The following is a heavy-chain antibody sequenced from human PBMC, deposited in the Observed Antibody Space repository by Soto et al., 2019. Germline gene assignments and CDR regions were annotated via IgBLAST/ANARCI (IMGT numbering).Heavy chain of an antibody. CDR1: GGSISSRCYY. V-gene: IGHV4-31*03. D-gene: IGHD1-1*01. J-gene: IGHJ3*02. Sequence: TLCLTCTFSGGSISSRCYYWSWKSQHPGKGLEWIGYIYYSGSTYYNPSLKSRVTISVDTSKNQFSLKLSSVTAADTAVYYCARSRAGTDAFDIWGQGTMVTVSS. CDR3: ARSRAGTDAFDI. CDR2: IYYSGST.